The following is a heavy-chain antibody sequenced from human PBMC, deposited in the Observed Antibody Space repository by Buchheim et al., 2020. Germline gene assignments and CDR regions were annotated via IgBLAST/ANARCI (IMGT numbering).Heavy chain of an antibody. J-gene: IGHJ6*02. CDR3: ARDFGGRYYYYYYGMDV. D-gene: IGHD3-10*01. CDR1: GFTFSSYA. V-gene: IGHV3-30-3*01. CDR2: ISYDGSNK. Sequence: QVQLVESGGGVVQPGRSLRLSCAASGFTFSSYAMHWVRQAPGKGLEWVAVISYDGSNKYYADSVKGRFTISRDSSKNTLYLQMSSLRAEDTAVYYCARDFGGRYYYYYYGMDVWGQGTT.